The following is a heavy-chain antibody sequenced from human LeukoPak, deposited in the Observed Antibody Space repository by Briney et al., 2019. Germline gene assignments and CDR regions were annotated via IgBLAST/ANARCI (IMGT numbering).Heavy chain of an antibody. J-gene: IGHJ4*02. D-gene: IGHD6-19*01. CDR1: GFTFSTYN. CDR3: ARENNSGWFDY. Sequence: GGSLRLSCAAPGFTFSTYNIHWVRQAPGKGLEWVAVISYDERNKYYVDSVKGRFTISRDNSKSTLYLQMNSLRPEDTALYYCARENNSGWFDYWGQGTLVTVSS. V-gene: IGHV3-30*04. CDR2: ISYDERNK.